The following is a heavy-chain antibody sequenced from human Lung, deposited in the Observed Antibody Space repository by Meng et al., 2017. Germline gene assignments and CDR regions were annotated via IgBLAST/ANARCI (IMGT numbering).Heavy chain of an antibody. J-gene: IGHJ4*02. D-gene: IGHD4-11*01. CDR3: ARGPTTMAHDFDY. Sequence: QVKLQQRSQCRLKPSGTLSLYLVVSGGSFSDYHWSWIRQPPGKGLEWIGEINHSGSTNYNPSLESRATISVDTSQNNLSLKLSSVTAADSAVYYCARGPTTMAHDFDYWGQGTLVTVSS. CDR2: INHSGST. V-gene: IGHV4-34*01. CDR1: GGSFSDYH.